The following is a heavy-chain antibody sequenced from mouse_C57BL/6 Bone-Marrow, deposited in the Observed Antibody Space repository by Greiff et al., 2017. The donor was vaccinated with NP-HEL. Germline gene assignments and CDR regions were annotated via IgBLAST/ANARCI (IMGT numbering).Heavy chain of an antibody. D-gene: IGHD5-1-1*01. V-gene: IGHV1-58*01. CDR2: IYIGNGYT. J-gene: IGHJ4*01. Sequence: DVKLVESGAELVRPGSSVKMSCKTSGYTFTSYGINWVKQRPGQGLEWIGYIYIGNGYTEYNEKFKGKATLTSDTSSSTAYMQLSSLTSEDSAIYFCARKNRCYAMDYWGQGTSVTVSS. CDR1: GYTFTSYG. CDR3: ARKNRCYAMDY.